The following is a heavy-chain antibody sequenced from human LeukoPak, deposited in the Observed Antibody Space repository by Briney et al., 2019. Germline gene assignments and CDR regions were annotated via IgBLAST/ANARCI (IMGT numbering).Heavy chain of an antibody. CDR2: IYPGDSGT. CDR1: GYSFTNYW. J-gene: IGHJ4*02. CDR3: ARRMSCAISLIDY. V-gene: IGHV5-51*01. Sequence: GESLKISCKGSGYSFTNYWIGWVRQMPAKGLEWMGVIYPGDSGTRYSPSFQGQATTSANESISTAYLLWSSLEASDTALYYCARRMSCAISLIDYWGQGTLVTVSS.